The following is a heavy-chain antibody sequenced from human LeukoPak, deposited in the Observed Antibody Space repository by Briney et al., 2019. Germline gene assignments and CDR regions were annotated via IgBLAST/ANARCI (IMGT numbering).Heavy chain of an antibody. CDR2: IWYDGSNK. J-gene: IGHJ4*02. V-gene: IGHV3-33*01. CDR1: GFTFSSYG. CDR3: ARGTYYYDSSGSTGDY. D-gene: IGHD3-22*01. Sequence: GGSLRLSCAASGFTFSSYGMHWVRQAPGKGLEWVAVIWYDGSNKYYADSVKGRFTISRDNSKNTLYLQMNSLRAEDTAVYYCARGTYYYDSSGSTGDYWGQGTLVTVPS.